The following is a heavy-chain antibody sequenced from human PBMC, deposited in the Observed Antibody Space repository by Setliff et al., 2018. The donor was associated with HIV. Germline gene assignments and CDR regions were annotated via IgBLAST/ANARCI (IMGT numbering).Heavy chain of an antibody. CDR3: ARHDYYDSGGSLLGEYFQH. D-gene: IGHD3-22*01. Sequence: SETLSLTCTVSGGSISNYYWTWIRQPPGKGPEWIASIQYGDISHYNPSLQSRVTISVDTSTKKFSLKMSSVTAADTAVYYCARHDYYDSGGSLLGEYFQHWGQGTVVTAPQ. V-gene: IGHV4-59*08. CDR2: IQYGDIS. CDR1: GGSISNYY. J-gene: IGHJ1*01.